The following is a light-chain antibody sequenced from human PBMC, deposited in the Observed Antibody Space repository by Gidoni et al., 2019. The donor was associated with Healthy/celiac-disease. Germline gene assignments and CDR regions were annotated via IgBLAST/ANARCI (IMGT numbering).Light chain of an antibody. CDR1: QSISSY. CDR2: AAS. Sequence: DIQMTPSPSSLSASVGDRVTNTCRASQSISSYLNWYQQKPGKAPKLLIYAASSLQSGVPSRFSGRGSGTDFTLTISSLQPEDFATYYCQQSYSTPPTFGQGTKVEIK. CDR3: QQSYSTPPT. J-gene: IGKJ1*01. V-gene: IGKV1-39*01.